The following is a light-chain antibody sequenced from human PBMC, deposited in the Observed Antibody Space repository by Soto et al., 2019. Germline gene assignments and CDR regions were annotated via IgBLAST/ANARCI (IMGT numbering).Light chain of an antibody. V-gene: IGKV1-5*03. Sequence: DIQMTQSPSTLSASVGDRVTITCRASQSISSWLAWYQQKPGKAPNLLIYMASTLESAVPSRFSGSASGTEFTLAINSLQPDDFATYFCQQYSSYPETFGQGTKV. CDR2: MAS. CDR3: QQYSSYPET. J-gene: IGKJ1*01. CDR1: QSISSW.